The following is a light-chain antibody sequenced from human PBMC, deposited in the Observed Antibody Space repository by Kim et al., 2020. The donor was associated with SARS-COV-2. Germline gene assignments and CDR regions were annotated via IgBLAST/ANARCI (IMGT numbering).Light chain of an antibody. CDR3: QQYGASSLT. J-gene: IGKJ4*01. Sequence: EIVLTQSPSTLSLSPGERATLSCRASQSVSNSRLAWYQQKPGQAPRLLIYDASSRATGITDRFSGSGSETDFTLTISRLEPEDFAVYYCQQYGASSLTFGGGTKLEIK. CDR1: QSVSNSR. CDR2: DAS. V-gene: IGKV3-20*01.